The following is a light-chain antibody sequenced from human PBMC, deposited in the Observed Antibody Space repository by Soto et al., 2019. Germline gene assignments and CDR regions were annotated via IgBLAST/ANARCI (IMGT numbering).Light chain of an antibody. J-gene: IGKJ5*01. CDR2: SAS. CDR1: QNIRSH. Sequence: DIQMTQAPSAQSPSVGPTVTITCRASQNIRSHLNWYQQKRGKAPELLIYSASRLQSGVPSRFGGSGSGTDFNLTISDLQPEDFATYYCQQSYSTPPSTFALGTRLEIK. V-gene: IGKV1-39*01. CDR3: QQSYSTPPST.